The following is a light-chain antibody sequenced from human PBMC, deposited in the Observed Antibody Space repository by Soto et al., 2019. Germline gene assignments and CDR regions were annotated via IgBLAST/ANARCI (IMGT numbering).Light chain of an antibody. Sequence: EIVLTQSPATLSLSPGERATLSCRASQSVSSLLAWYQQKPGQAPRLLIYDASSRATGIPTRFSGSGAGTDFTLTISSLEPEDFAVYYCQQRSNWPLTFVGGTKVEIK. CDR3: QQRSNWPLT. V-gene: IGKV3-11*01. J-gene: IGKJ4*01. CDR2: DAS. CDR1: QSVSSL.